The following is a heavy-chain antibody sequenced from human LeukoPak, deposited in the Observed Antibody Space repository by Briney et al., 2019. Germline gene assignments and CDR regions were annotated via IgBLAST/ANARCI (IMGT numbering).Heavy chain of an antibody. CDR1: GFTFSSYW. D-gene: IGHD6-6*01. J-gene: IGHJ4*02. Sequence: GGSLRLSCAASGFTFSSYWMSWVRQAPGKGLEWVANIKQDRSEKYYVDSVKGRFTISRDNAKNSLYLQMNSLRAEDTAVYYCARVGRRSSSFYFDYWGQGTLVTVSS. V-gene: IGHV3-7*01. CDR3: ARVGRRSSSFYFDY. CDR2: IKQDRSEK.